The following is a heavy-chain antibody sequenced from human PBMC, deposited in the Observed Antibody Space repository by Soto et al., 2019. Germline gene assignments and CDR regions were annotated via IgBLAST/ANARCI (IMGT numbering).Heavy chain of an antibody. CDR1: GGSMRNYF. V-gene: IGHV4-59*01. Sequence: SETLSLTCTVSGGSMRNYFWTWIRQPPGKGLEWIGYIHYSGTTSFFPSYNPSLRSRVTISEDTSKNQLSLKLLSVTTADTAVYFCAAGEASSRNLAPYYLDFWGQGTLVTVSS. J-gene: IGHJ4*02. CDR2: IHYSGTT. D-gene: IGHD6-13*01. CDR3: AAGEASSRNLAPYYLDF.